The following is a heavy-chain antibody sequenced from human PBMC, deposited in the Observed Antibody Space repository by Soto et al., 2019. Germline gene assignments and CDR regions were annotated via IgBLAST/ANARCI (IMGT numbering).Heavy chain of an antibody. D-gene: IGHD2-15*01. V-gene: IGHV6-1*01. CDR3: ARALGYCSGGSCSDHDAFDI. Sequence: QSQTLSLTCAISGDSVSSNSAAWNWIRQSPSRGLEWLGRTYYRSKWYNDYAVSVKSRITINPDTSKNQFSLQLNSVTPEDTAVYYCARALGYCSGGSCSDHDAFDIWGQGTMVTVSS. CDR1: GDSVSSNSAA. J-gene: IGHJ3*02. CDR2: TYYRSKWYN.